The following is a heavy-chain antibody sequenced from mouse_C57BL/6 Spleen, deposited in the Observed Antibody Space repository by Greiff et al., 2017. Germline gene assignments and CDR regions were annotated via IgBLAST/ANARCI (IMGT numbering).Heavy chain of an antibody. CDR1: GYTFTSYW. CDR3: ANYYYGSSPLDY. Sequence: QVQLKQPGAELVKPGASVKLSCKASGYTFTSYWMHWVKQRPGQGLEWIGMIHPNSGSTNYNEKFKSKATLTVDKSSSTAYMQLSSLTSEDSAVYYCANYYYGSSPLDYWGQGTTLTVSS. CDR2: IHPNSGST. D-gene: IGHD1-1*01. J-gene: IGHJ2*01. V-gene: IGHV1-64*01.